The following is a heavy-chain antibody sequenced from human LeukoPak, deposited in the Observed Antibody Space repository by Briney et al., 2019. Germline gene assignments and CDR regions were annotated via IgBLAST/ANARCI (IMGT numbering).Heavy chain of an antibody. Sequence: SETLSLTCAVSGGSISSGGYSWSWIRQPPGKGLEWIGYIYHSGSTYYNPSLKSRVTISVDRSKNQFSLKLSSVTAADTAVYYCARSPKVDYWGQGTLVTVSS. CDR3: ARSPKVDY. J-gene: IGHJ4*02. V-gene: IGHV4-30-2*01. CDR2: IYHSGST. CDR1: GGSISSGGYS.